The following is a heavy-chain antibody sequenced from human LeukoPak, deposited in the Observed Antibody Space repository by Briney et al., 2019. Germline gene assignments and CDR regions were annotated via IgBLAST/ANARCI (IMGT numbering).Heavy chain of an antibody. V-gene: IGHV1-69*05. J-gene: IGHJ6*03. D-gene: IGHD4-17*01. Sequence: GSSVKVSCKASGGTFSSYAISWVRQAPGQGLEWMGGIIPIFGTANYAQKFQGRVTITTDESTSPAYMELSSLRSEDTAVYYCARVPDGDYPLYYYYMDVWGKGTTVTVSS. CDR3: ARVPDGDYPLYYYYMDV. CDR2: IIPIFGTA. CDR1: GGTFSSYA.